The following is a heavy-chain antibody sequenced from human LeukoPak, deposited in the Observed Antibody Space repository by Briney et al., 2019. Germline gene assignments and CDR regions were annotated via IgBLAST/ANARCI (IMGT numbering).Heavy chain of an antibody. CDR3: ARESDCSSTSCYGFDY. CDR2: IYYSGST. Sequence: SGTLSLTSTVSVGSTSSGGYYWSWIRQPPGKGLEGIGYIYYSGSTYYNPSLKSRVTISVDTSKNQFSLKLSSVTAADTAVYYCARESDCSSTSCYGFDYWGQGTLVTVSS. J-gene: IGHJ4*02. D-gene: IGHD2-2*01. CDR1: VGSTSSGGYY. V-gene: IGHV4-31*03.